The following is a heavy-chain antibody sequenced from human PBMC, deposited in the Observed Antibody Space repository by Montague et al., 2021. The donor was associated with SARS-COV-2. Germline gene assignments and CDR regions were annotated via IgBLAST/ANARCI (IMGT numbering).Heavy chain of an antibody. CDR3: ARVPDSRTYWSGAY. V-gene: IGHV4-39*07. J-gene: IGHJ4*02. CDR2: IYHSGSA. Sequence: SETLSLTCTVSGGSISSTSYYWGWVRQPPGKGLEWIGSIYHSGSAYYNPSLKSRVTISIDTSKNQFSLKLSSVTAADTAVYYCARVPDSRTYWSGAYWGQGTLVTVSS. D-gene: IGHD1-26*01. CDR1: GGSISSTSYY.